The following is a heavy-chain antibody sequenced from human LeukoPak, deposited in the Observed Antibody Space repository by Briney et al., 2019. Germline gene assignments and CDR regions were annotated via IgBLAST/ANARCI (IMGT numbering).Heavy chain of an antibody. V-gene: IGHV3-21*01. CDR2: ISSSSSYI. D-gene: IGHD3-3*01. CDR1: GFTFSSYS. CDR3: ARAPDIFGGYYDFWSGYYTGPLDY. J-gene: IGHJ4*02. Sequence: KPGGSLRLSCAASGFTFSSYSMNWVRQAPGKGLEWVSSISSSSSYIYYADSVKGRFTISRDNAKNSLYLQMNSLRAEDTAVYYCARAPDIFGGYYDFWSGYYTGPLDYWGQGTLVTVSS.